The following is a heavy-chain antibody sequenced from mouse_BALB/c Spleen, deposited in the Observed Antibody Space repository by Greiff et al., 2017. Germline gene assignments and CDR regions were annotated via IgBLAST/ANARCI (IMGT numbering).Heavy chain of an antibody. D-gene: IGHD2-3*01. CDR2: ISSGGGST. CDR3: ARHNGYYWFAY. CDR1: GFAFSSYD. V-gene: IGHV5-12-1*01. Sequence: EVMLVESGGGLVKPGGSLKLSCAASGFAFSSYDMSWVRQTPEKRLEWVAYISSGGGSTYYPDTVKGRFTISRDNAKNTLYLQMSSLKSEDTAMYYCARHNGYYWFAYWGQGTLVTVSA. J-gene: IGHJ3*01.